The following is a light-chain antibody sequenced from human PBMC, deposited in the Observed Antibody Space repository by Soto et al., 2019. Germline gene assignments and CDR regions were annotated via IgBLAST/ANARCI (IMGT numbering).Light chain of an antibody. V-gene: IGKV1-39*01. CDR2: AAS. CDR3: QQSYSTPFT. CDR1: QSMSSY. J-gene: IGKJ3*01. Sequence: DIQMTQSPSSLSASVGDRVTITCRASQSMSSYLNWYQQKPGKAPKLLIYAASSLQSGVPSRFSGSGSGTDFTLTISSLQPEDFATYDCQQSYSTPFTFGPGTKVDIK.